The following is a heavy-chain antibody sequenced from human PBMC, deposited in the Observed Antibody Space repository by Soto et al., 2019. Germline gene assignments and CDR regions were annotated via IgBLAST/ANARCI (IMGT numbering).Heavy chain of an antibody. Sequence: ASVKVSCKXSGYTFSTYAMHWVRQVPGQSLEWMGWINGGTGQTRYSQRFQDRVTITRDTSAKTTYMDLTSLRSEDTAVYYCARGKGMEENYYYYGMDIWGQGTTVTVAS. D-gene: IGHD1-1*01. V-gene: IGHV1-3*01. J-gene: IGHJ6*02. CDR3: ARGKGMEENYYYYGMDI. CDR1: GYTFSTYA. CDR2: INGGTGQT.